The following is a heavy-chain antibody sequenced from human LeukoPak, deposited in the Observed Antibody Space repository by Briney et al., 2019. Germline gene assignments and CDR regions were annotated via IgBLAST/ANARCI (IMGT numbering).Heavy chain of an antibody. V-gene: IGHV3-11*01. J-gene: IGHJ4*02. CDR1: GFTFSDYS. CDR2: ISLNSGRNM. CDR3: TRCTTTGRALDF. Sequence: PGGSLRLSCAASGFTFSDYSMSWIRHVPGKGLEWISYISLNSGRNMYYAHSVKGRFTISRDNDKNSLYLQMNGLRSEDTALYYCTRCTTTGRALDFWGQGTLVTVSS. D-gene: IGHD1-1*01.